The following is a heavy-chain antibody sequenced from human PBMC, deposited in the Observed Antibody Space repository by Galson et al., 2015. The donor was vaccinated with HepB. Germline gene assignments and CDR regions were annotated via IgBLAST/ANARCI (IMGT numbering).Heavy chain of an antibody. Sequence: SLRLSCAASGFTFSNAWMNWVRQAPGKGLEWVGRIKSKTDGGTTDYAAPVKGRFTISRDDSKNTLYLQMNSLKTEDTAVYYCTTEDGHCSSTSCSTGSLDYWGQGTLVTVSS. D-gene: IGHD2-2*01. CDR3: TTEDGHCSSTSCSTGSLDY. V-gene: IGHV3-15*07. CDR2: IKSKTDGGTT. J-gene: IGHJ4*02. CDR1: GFTFSNAW.